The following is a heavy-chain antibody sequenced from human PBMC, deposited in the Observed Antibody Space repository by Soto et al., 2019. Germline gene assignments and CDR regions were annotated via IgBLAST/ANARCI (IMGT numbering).Heavy chain of an antibody. CDR1: GYSFTNYW. D-gene: IGHD1-7*01. Sequence: PGESLKISCKGSGYSFTNYWINWVRQMSGKGLEWMGRIDPSDSYTNYSPSFQGHVTISVDKSITTAYLQWSSLQASDTAMYYCAIRTPSKDYWAQGTLVTVSS. CDR2: IDPSDSYT. J-gene: IGHJ4*02. CDR3: AIRTPSKDY. V-gene: IGHV5-10-1*01.